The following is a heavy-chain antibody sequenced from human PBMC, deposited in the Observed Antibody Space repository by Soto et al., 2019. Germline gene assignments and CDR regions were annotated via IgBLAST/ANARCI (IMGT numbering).Heavy chain of an antibody. CDR1: GYTFTGYY. Sequence: QVQLVQSGAEVKKPGASVRVSCKASGYTFTGYYIHWVRQAPGRGLEWMGWINPNGGDTTYAQAFQGRVTMARDTSISTASMVLTTLTSDGTAMYYCARQGSFDYTSIDQWGQGTLVTVSS. CDR3: ARQGSFDYTSIDQ. J-gene: IGHJ4*02. D-gene: IGHD4-4*01. V-gene: IGHV1-2*02. CDR2: INPNGGDT.